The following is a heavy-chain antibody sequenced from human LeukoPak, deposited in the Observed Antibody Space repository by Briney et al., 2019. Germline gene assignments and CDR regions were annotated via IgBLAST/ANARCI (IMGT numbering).Heavy chain of an antibody. V-gene: IGHV3-23*01. D-gene: IGHD3-16*01. CDR2: ISTTADIT. CDR1: GFTFSYIA. J-gene: IGHJ3*02. CDR3: VKSTRTGTWGDAFEI. Sequence: GGSLRLSCAASGFTFSYIAMSWVRQAPGKGLEWVSTISTTADITHYADSVRGRFTISGDNSKNTLYLQMNSLRADDTAVYYCVKSTRTGTWGDAFEIWGQGTMVTVSS.